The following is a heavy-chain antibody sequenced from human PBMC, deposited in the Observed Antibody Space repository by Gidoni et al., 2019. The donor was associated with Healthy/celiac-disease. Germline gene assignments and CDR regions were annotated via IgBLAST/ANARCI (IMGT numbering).Heavy chain of an antibody. V-gene: IGHV3-66*01. CDR2: IYSGGST. J-gene: IGHJ5*02. CDR1: GFTVSSNY. Sequence: EVQLVESGGGLVQPGGSLRLSCAASGFTVSSNYMSWVRQAPGKGLEWVSVIYSGGSTYYADSVKGRFTISRDNSKNTLYLQMNSMRAEDTAVYYCARDRDPYSSGSNWFDPWGQGTLVTVSS. CDR3: ARDRDPYSSGSNWFDP. D-gene: IGHD6-19*01.